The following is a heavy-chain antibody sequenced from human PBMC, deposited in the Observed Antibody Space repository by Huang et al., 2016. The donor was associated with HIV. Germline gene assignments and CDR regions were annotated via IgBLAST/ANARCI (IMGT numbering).Heavy chain of an antibody. Sequence: QVQLQESGSGLVKPSETLSLTCTVSGGSISSHHYSWIRQPPGKGLGWIGIIYYSGSTNYIPSLNSRAAISLDSSKDHFSLRLRSVTAADTAVYYWARVARGPNWYFDLWGRGTLVTVSS. CDR2: IYYSGST. V-gene: IGHV4-59*11. CDR1: GGSISSHH. D-gene: IGHD2-15*01. CDR3: ARVARGPNWYFDL. J-gene: IGHJ2*01.